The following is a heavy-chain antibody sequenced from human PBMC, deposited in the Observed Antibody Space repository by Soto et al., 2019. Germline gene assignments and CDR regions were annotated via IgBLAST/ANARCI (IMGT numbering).Heavy chain of an antibody. Sequence: AGGSLRLSYAASGFTFSSYPMSGVRQAPGKGLEWASAISGSGGSTYYADSVKGRFTISRDNSKNTLYLQMNSLRAEDTAVYYCAAEYSSSFCLYYWGQGSLVIGSA. D-gene: IGHD6-13*01. J-gene: IGHJ4*02. CDR2: ISGSGGST. CDR1: GFTFSSYP. V-gene: IGHV3-23*01. CDR3: AAEYSSSFCLYY.